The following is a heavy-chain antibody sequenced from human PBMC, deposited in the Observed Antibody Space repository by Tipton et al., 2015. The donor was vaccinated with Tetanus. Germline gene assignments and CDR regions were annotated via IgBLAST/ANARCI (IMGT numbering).Heavy chain of an antibody. D-gene: IGHD1-14*01. Sequence: GSLRLSCAASGFTFKSYTTNWLRQAPGNGLEWVAAISGSRLTPYYADSLKGRFTISRDNSKNTLSLQLNSLRADDTAIYYCAKEALGVLNLWGKGTTVIVSS. CDR1: GFTFKSYT. J-gene: IGHJ6*04. CDR2: ISGSRLTP. CDR3: AKEALGVLNL. V-gene: IGHV3-23*01.